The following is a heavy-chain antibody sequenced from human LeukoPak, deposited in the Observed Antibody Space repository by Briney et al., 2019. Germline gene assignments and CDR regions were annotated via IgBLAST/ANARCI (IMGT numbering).Heavy chain of an antibody. J-gene: IGHJ4*02. Sequence: GGSLRLSCAASGFTFSSYGMHWVRQAPGKGLEWVAIIRYDGSNKYYADSVKGRFTISRDNSKNTLYLQMNSLRAEDTAVYYCARGGSYYDILTGYYHWGQGTLVTVSS. D-gene: IGHD3-9*01. CDR3: ARGGSYYDILTGYYH. V-gene: IGHV3-30*02. CDR2: IRYDGSNK. CDR1: GFTFSSYG.